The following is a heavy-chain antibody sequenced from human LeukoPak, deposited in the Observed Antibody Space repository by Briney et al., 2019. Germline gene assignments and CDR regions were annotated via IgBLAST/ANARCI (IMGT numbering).Heavy chain of an antibody. Sequence: SETLSLTCTVSGGSISSYYWSWIRQPPGKGLEWIGYIYYSGSTNYNPSLKSRVTISVDTSKKQFSLKLSSVTAADTAVYYCARHDSYGSSGYYSGYFQHWGQGTLVTVSS. CDR1: GGSISSYY. J-gene: IGHJ1*01. CDR2: IYYSGST. V-gene: IGHV4-59*08. CDR3: ARHDSYGSSGYYSGYFQH. D-gene: IGHD3-22*01.